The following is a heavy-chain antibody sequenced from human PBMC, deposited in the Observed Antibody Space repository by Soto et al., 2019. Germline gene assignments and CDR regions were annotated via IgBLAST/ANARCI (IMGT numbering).Heavy chain of an antibody. CDR3: GAMTYSSSFLSY. V-gene: IGHV4-4*02. CDR1: GDSISTTKW. J-gene: IGHJ4*02. CDR2: IHHSGKI. Sequence: QVQLQESGPGLVKPSGTLSLICTVSGDSISTTKWWTWVRQSPGMGLEWIGEIHHSGKINYNPSLKSRVIISVDKSRNRFSLKLYFLSAADTAVYFCGAMTYSSSFLSYWGPGTLVTVSS. D-gene: IGHD6-6*01.